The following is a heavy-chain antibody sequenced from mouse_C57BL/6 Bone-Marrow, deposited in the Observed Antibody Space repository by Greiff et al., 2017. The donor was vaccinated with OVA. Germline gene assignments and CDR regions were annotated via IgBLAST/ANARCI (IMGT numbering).Heavy chain of an antibody. CDR1: GYTFTSYG. J-gene: IGHJ2*01. CDR3: ARRGYVHRGWYFDY. CDR2: IYPRSGNT. Sequence: VKLMESGAELARPGASVKLSCKASGYTFTSYGISWVKQRTGQGLEWIGEIYPRSGNTYYNEKFKGKATLTADKSSSTAYMELRSLTSEDSAVYFCARRGYVHRGWYFDYWGQGTTLTVSS. V-gene: IGHV1-81*01.